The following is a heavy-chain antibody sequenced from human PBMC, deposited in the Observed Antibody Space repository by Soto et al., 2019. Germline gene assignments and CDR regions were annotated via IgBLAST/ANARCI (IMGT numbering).Heavy chain of an antibody. CDR1: GFTFSRHG. CDR3: AKSEELGKLMDYYNGLDV. Sequence: GGSLRLSCVASGFTFSRHGMDWVRQAPGKGLEWVAVISYDGRTKKYADSVKGRFTISRDNSKETLYLEMNNLRAEDTAVYYCAKSEELGKLMDYYNGLDVWGLGTTVTVSS. J-gene: IGHJ6*02. CDR2: ISYDGRTK. D-gene: IGHD7-27*01. V-gene: IGHV3-30*18.